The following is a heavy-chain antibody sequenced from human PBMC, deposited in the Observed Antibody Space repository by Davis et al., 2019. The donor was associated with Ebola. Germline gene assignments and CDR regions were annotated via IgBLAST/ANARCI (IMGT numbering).Heavy chain of an antibody. J-gene: IGHJ3*01. Sequence: GESLKISCAASRFTFSDSWMHWVRQVPGKGLVWVARINSDGSTTHYADSVKGRSTISRDNAKNTLYLQMDSLSDDDTALYYCARGVDTTLASWSDALDVWGQGTMVTVSS. CDR2: INSDGSTT. V-gene: IGHV3-74*01. D-gene: IGHD2-15*01. CDR3: ARGVDTTLASWSDALDV. CDR1: RFTFSDSW.